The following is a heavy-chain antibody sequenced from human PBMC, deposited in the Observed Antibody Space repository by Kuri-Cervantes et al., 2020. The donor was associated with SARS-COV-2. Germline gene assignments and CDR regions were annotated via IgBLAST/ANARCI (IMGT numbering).Heavy chain of an antibody. Sequence: ASVKVSCKASGYTSTSYAMHWVRQAPGQRLEWMGWINAGNGNTKYSQKFQGRVTITRGTSASTAYMELSSLRSEDTAVYYCAGEERKGCAFDIWGQGTMVTVSS. D-gene: IGHD1-1*01. CDR1: GYTSTSYA. J-gene: IGHJ3*02. V-gene: IGHV1-3*01. CDR3: AGEERKGCAFDI. CDR2: INAGNGNT.